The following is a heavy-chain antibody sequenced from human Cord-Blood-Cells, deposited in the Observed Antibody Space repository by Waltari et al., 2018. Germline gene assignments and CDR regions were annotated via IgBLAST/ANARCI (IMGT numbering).Heavy chain of an antibody. CDR1: GYSISSGYY. D-gene: IGHD3-10*01. J-gene: IGHJ3*02. CDR2: IYHSGST. V-gene: IGHV4-38-2*02. CDR3: ARDDRGSREADDAFDI. Sequence: QVQLQESGPGLVKPSETLSLTCAVPGYSISSGYYWGWLRQPPGKGLEWIGSIYHSGSTYYNPSLKSRVTISVDTSKNQFSLKLSSVTAADTAVYYCARDDRGSREADDAFDIWGQGTMVTVSS.